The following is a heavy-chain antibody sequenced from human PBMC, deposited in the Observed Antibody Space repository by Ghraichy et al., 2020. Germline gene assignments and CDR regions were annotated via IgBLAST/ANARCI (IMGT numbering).Heavy chain of an antibody. D-gene: IGHD6-13*01. J-gene: IGHJ4*02. CDR1: GFTFSSYW. V-gene: IGHV3-7*01. CDR2: IKQDGSEK. CDR3: ARHHYSSSWYI. Sequence: GESLNISCAASGFTFSSYWMSWVRQAPGKGLEWVANIKQDGSEKYYVDSVKGRFTISRDNAKNSLYLQMNSLRAEDTAVYYCARHHYSSSWYIWGQGTLVTVSS.